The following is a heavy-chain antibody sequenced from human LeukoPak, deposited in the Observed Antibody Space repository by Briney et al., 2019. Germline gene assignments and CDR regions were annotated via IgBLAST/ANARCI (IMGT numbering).Heavy chain of an antibody. CDR1: GFTFNDYY. CDR2: IEKDGGVK. Sequence: GGSLRLSCATSGFTFNDYYMSLVRQAPGKGLEWVAKIEKDGGVKDYVDSVKGRFAISRDNAKNSLYLQMNSLRAEDMALYYCAKDSRPHYSGSGTFYFWGQGTLVTVSP. J-gene: IGHJ4*02. D-gene: IGHD3-10*01. V-gene: IGHV3-7*03. CDR3: AKDSRPHYSGSGTFYF.